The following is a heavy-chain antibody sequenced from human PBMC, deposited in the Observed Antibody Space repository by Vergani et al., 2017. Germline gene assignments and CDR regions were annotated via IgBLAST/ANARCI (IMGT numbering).Heavy chain of an antibody. Sequence: QVQLQQWGAGLLKPSETLSLTCAVYGGSFRGYYWSWIRQPPGKGLEWVGEINHSGSTNYNPSLKSRVTISVDTSKNKYSLKLSSVTAADTAVYYCASSIAARSYWGQGTLVTVSS. CDR3: ASSIAARSY. V-gene: IGHV4-34*01. D-gene: IGHD6-6*01. J-gene: IGHJ4*02. CDR2: INHSGST. CDR1: GGSFRGYY.